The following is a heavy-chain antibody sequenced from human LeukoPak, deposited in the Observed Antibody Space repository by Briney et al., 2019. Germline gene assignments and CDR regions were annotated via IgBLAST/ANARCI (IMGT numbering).Heavy chain of an antibody. J-gene: IGHJ4*02. CDR1: GGTFSSYA. Sequence: GSSVKVSCKASGGTFSSYAISWVRQAPGQGLEWMGGIIPIFGTANYAQKFQGRVTITADESTSTAYMELSSLRSEDTAVYYCARAALYHCSGGSCYYDYWGQGTLVTVSS. V-gene: IGHV1-69*01. CDR3: ARAALYHCSGGSCYYDY. D-gene: IGHD2-15*01. CDR2: IIPIFGTA.